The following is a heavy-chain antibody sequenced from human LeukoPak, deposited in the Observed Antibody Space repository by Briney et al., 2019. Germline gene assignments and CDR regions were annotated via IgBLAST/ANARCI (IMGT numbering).Heavy chain of an antibody. V-gene: IGHV3-53*01. D-gene: IGHD2-2*02. J-gene: IGHJ4*02. CDR1: GFTFSRYW. CDR3: APYTYYFDH. Sequence: GGSLRLSCAASGFTFSRYWMSWVRQAPGKGLEWVSVLYRDGSTNYADSVKGRFTISRDNSKNTLYLQMNSLRAEDTALYYCAPYTYYFDHWGQGTLVTVSS. CDR2: LYRDGST.